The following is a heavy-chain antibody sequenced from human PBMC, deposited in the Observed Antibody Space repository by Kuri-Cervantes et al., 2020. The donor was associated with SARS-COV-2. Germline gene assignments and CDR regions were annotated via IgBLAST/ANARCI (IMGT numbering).Heavy chain of an antibody. CDR1: GFNFSSYE. V-gene: IGHV3-48*03. CDR2: ISSSGSTI. D-gene: IGHD2-15*01. Sequence: GGSLRLSCVASGFNFSSYEMNWVRQAPGRGLEWVSYISSSGSTIYYADSVKGRFTISRDNAKNSLYLQMSSLRVEDTAVYYCTRMSSGGSPDYWCQGTLVTVSS. CDR3: TRMSSGGSPDY. J-gene: IGHJ4*02.